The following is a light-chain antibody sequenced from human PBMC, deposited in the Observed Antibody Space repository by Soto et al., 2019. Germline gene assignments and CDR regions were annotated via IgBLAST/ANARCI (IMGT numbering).Light chain of an antibody. CDR2: GAS. CDR1: QSVSSSY. Sequence: SPGTLALYKGERANLSCRASQSVSSSYLAWYQQKPGQAPRLLIYGASSRATGIPDRFSGSGSGTDFTLTISRLEPEDFAVYYCQQYGSSPQTFGQGTKVDIK. J-gene: IGKJ1*01. CDR3: QQYGSSPQT. V-gene: IGKV3-20*01.